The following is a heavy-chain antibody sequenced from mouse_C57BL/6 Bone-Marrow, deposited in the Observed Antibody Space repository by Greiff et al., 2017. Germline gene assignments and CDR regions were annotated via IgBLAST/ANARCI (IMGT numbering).Heavy chain of an antibody. Sequence: VQLQESGPELVKPGASVKISCKASGYAFSSSWMNWVKQRPGKGLEWIGRIYPGDGDTNYNGKFKGKATLTADKSSSTAYMQLSSLTSEDSAVYFCARGDGLGAMDYWGQGTSVTVSS. D-gene: IGHD2-3*01. J-gene: IGHJ4*01. CDR3: ARGDGLGAMDY. CDR2: IYPGDGDT. CDR1: GYAFSSSW. V-gene: IGHV1-82*01.